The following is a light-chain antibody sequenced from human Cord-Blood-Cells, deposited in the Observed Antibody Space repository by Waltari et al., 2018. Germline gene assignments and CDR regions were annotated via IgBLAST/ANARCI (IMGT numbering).Light chain of an antibody. J-gene: IGLJ2*01. CDR1: SSEVGGYNY. CDR3: CSYAGSYTLV. Sequence: QSALTQPRSVSGSPGQSVTISRTGTSSEVGGYNYVSWYQQHPGKAPKLMIYDVSKRPSGVPDRFSGSKSGNTASLTISGLQAEDEADYYCCSYAGSYTLVFGGGTKLTVL. V-gene: IGLV2-11*01. CDR2: DVS.